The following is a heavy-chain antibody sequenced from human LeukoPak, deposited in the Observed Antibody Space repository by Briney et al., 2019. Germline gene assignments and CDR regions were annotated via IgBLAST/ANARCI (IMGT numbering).Heavy chain of an antibody. CDR1: GYTFTSYG. Sequence: ASVKVSCKASGYTFTSYGISWVRQAPGQGLEWMGWISAYNGNTNYAQKLLGRVTMTTDTSTSTAYMELRSLRSDDTAVYYCARFVLRGNYFDYWGQGTLVTVSS. V-gene: IGHV1-18*01. D-gene: IGHD2-15*01. CDR3: ARFVLRGNYFDY. CDR2: ISAYNGNT. J-gene: IGHJ4*02.